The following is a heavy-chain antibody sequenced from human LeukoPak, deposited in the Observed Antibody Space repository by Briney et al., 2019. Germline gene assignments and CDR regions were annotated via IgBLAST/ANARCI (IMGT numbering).Heavy chain of an antibody. Sequence: ASVKVSCKASGYTFTDYHMHWVRQAPGQGLEWMGWINPNTGGINYAQKFQGRVTMTRDTSITTAYMELSRLRSDDTAVYYCARDLGIYCTSISCPFDYCGQGTLVTVSS. CDR1: GYTFTDYH. J-gene: IGHJ4*02. D-gene: IGHD2-2*01. CDR3: ARDLGIYCTSISCPFDY. CDR2: INPNTGGI. V-gene: IGHV1-2*02.